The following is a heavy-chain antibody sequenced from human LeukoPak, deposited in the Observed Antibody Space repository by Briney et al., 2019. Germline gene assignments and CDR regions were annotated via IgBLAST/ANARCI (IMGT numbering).Heavy chain of an antibody. CDR1: GGSFTGYY. V-gene: IGHV4-34*01. D-gene: IGHD2-2*02. CDR2: INHSGST. Sequence: SETLSLTCAVYGGSFTGYYWRWIRQPPGKGLEWIGEINHSGSTNYNPSLKSRVTISVDTSKNQFSLKLSSVTAADTAVYYCASCSSTSCYSGHNWFDPWGQGTLVTVSS. CDR3: ASCSSTSCYSGHNWFDP. J-gene: IGHJ5*02.